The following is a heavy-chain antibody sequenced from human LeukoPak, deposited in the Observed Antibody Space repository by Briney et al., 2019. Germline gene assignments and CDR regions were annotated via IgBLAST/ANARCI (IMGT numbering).Heavy chain of an antibody. J-gene: IGHJ1*01. CDR3: AKDTNYDFWSGTDQYFQH. Sequence: GGSLRLSCAASGFTFSSYGMHWVRQAPGKGLERVAVISYDGSNKYYADSVKGRFTISRDNSKNTLYLQMNSLRAEDTAVYYCAKDTNYDFWSGTDQYFQHWGQGTLVTVSS. D-gene: IGHD3-3*01. V-gene: IGHV3-30*18. CDR1: GFTFSSYG. CDR2: ISYDGSNK.